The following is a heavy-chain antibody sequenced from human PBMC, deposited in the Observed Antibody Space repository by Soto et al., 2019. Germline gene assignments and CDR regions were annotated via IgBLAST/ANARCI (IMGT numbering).Heavy chain of an antibody. CDR3: AKIKVYYDSSGSGYFDD. D-gene: IGHD3-22*01. CDR1: GFTFSSYA. V-gene: IGHV3-23*01. Sequence: GGSLRLSCAASGFTFSSYAMSWVRHAPGKGLEWVSAISGSGGSTYYADSVKGRFTISRDNSKNTLYLQMNSLRAEDTAVYYCAKIKVYYDSSGSGYFDDWGQGSLVTGSS. CDR2: ISGSGGST. J-gene: IGHJ4*02.